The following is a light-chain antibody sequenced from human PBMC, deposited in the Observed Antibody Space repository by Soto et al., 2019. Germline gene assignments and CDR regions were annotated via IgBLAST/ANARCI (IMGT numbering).Light chain of an antibody. J-gene: IGKJ2*01. CDR1: QSVSNTY. CDR3: QQYGTSPVT. V-gene: IGKV3-20*01. CDR2: GAS. Sequence: EIVLTQSPGTLSLSPGERATLSCRASQSVSNTYLAWYQHKPGQAPRLLIYGASDRATGIPDRFSGSGSVTDVTLTISSLEPEDFALDYCQQYGTSPVTCGEGTKLEIK.